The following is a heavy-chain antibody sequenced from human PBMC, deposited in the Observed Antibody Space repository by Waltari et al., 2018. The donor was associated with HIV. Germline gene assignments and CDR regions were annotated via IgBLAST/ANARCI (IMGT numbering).Heavy chain of an antibody. J-gene: IGHJ6*02. V-gene: IGHV1-8*01. CDR3: ARERGARLEWPPPYYYYGMDV. CDR1: GYTFTSYD. D-gene: IGHD3-3*01. Sequence: QVQLVQSGAEVKKPGASVKVSCKASGYTFTSYDIHWVRQATGQGIEWMGWMNPNSGNTGYAQKFQGRVTMTRNTSISTAYMELSSLRSEDTVVYYCARERGARLEWPPPYYYYGMDVWGQGTLVTVSS. CDR2: MNPNSGNT.